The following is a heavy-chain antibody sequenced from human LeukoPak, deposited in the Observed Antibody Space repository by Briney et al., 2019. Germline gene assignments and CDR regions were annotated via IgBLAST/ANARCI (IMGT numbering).Heavy chain of an antibody. J-gene: IGHJ3*02. CDR1: GGSLSFYY. CDR3: AKSNGYGLVDI. D-gene: IGHD3-10*01. CDR2: ISQNGDS. V-gene: IGHV4-34*01. Sequence: PSETLSLTCGVSGGSLSFYYWSWIRQSPGKGLEWIAEISQNGDSNYNMSLKSRVTISLDTSRNQFSLKLNSVTAADTAVYYCAKSNGYGLVDIWGQGTMVTVSS.